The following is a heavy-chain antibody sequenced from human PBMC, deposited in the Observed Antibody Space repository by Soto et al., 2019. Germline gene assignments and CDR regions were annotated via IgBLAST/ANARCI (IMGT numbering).Heavy chain of an antibody. CDR2: IYYSGST. CDR1: GGSISRGDYY. V-gene: IGHV4-30-4*08. Sequence: SETLSLTCTVSGGSISRGDYYWSWIRQPPGKGLEWIGYIYYSGSTYYNPSLKSRVTISVDTSKDQISLKLSSVTVADTAVYYSPGQVKYQLLWYYYYGMDVWGQGTTVT. J-gene: IGHJ6*02. CDR3: PGQVKYQLLWYYYYGMDV. D-gene: IGHD2-2*01.